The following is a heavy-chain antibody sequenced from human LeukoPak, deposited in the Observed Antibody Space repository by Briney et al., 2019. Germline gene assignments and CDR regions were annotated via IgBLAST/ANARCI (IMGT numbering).Heavy chain of an antibody. Sequence: GGSLRLSCAPSGFTFSSYAMHWVRQAPGKGLEYVSGISSNGGSTYYANSVKGRFTISRDNSKNTLYLQMGSLRAEDMAVYYCARAGYYYDSSGYYDGVIDYWGQGTLVTVSS. V-gene: IGHV3-64*01. J-gene: IGHJ4*02. CDR2: ISSNGGST. D-gene: IGHD3-22*01. CDR3: ARAGYYYDSSGYYDGVIDY. CDR1: GFTFSSYA.